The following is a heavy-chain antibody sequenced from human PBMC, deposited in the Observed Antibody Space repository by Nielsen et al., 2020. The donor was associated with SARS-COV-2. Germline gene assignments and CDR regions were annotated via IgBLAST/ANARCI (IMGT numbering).Heavy chain of an antibody. V-gene: IGHV3-23*01. CDR3: ASGPLAVAPDS. D-gene: IGHD6-19*01. CDR2: IVGSGGST. Sequence: GGSLRLSCAASGFTFSNYAMTWVRQAPGKGLEWVSGIVGSGGSTYYADSVKGRFTISRDNSKNSLYLQMNSLRPEDTAVYYCASGPLAVAPDSWGQGTLVTVSS. J-gene: IGHJ4*02. CDR1: GFTFSNYA.